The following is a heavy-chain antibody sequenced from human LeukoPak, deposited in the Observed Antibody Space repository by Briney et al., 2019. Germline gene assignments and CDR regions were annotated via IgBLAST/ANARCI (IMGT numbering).Heavy chain of an antibody. V-gene: IGHV4-61*03. CDR3: ARHVRSSGWYVDNWFDP. Sequence: SETLSLTCIVSGGSVSSGRYYWSWIRQPPGRGLEWIGYIYDSESTNYNPSLKSRVTISIDTSKKLLSLRLTSVTASDTSVYYCARHVRSSGWYVDNWFDPWGQGTLVTVSS. CDR1: GGSVSSGRYY. CDR2: IYDSEST. J-gene: IGHJ5*02. D-gene: IGHD6-19*01.